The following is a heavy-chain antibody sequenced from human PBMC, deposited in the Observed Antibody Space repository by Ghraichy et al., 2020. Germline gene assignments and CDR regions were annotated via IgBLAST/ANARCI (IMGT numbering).Heavy chain of an antibody. J-gene: IGHJ4*02. CDR2: IFTSGSA. D-gene: IGHD3-22*01. V-gene: IGHV4-4*07. Sequence: SETLSLTCIVSGGSISNYYWSWIRQPAGKGLEWIGRIFTSGSATYNPSLRSRATMSVDMSKNQFSLKLTSLTAADTAVYYCGRDGPYDSSGYTDYWGRGTMVTVSS. CDR3: GRDGPYDSSGYTDY. CDR1: GGSISNYY.